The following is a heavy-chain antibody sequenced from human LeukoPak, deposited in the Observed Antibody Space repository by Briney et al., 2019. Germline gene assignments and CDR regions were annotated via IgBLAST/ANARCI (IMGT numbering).Heavy chain of an antibody. J-gene: IGHJ4*02. CDR3: ARHECSGGSCYWDLDY. CDR1: GYSFTSYW. V-gene: IGHV5-51*01. D-gene: IGHD2-15*01. CDR2: IYPGDSDI. Sequence: GESLKISCKGSGYSFTSYWIGWVRQMPGKGLEWMGIIYPGDSDIRYSPSFQGQVTISADKSISTAYLQWSSLKASDTAMYYCARHECSGGSCYWDLDYWGQGTLVTVPS.